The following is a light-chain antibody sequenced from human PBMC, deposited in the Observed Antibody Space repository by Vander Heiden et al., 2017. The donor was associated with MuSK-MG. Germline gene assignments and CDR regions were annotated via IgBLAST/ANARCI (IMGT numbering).Light chain of an antibody. CDR2: GAS. J-gene: IGKJ5*01. CDR1: QNINNN. CDR3: QQSYSTLAIS. Sequence: EIEMTQSPSSLSASEGDRVTITCRASQNINNNLNWYQQKAGKAPKLLIYGASSLQSGVPSRFSGSGSGTDFTLTISRLQPEDFATYYCQQSYSTLAISFGQGTRLDI. V-gene: IGKV1-39*01.